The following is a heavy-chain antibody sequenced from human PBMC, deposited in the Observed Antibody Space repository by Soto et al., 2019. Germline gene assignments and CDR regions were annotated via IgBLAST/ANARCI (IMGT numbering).Heavy chain of an antibody. CDR2: ISYDGSNK. V-gene: IGHV3-30-3*01. J-gene: IGHJ4*02. Sequence: GGSRRLSCAASGFTFSSYWMHWVRQAPGKGLEWVAVISYDGSNKYYADSVKGRFTISRDNSKNTLYLQMNSLRAEDTAVYYCAAFDYWGQGTLVTVSS. CDR3: AAFDY. CDR1: GFTFSSYW.